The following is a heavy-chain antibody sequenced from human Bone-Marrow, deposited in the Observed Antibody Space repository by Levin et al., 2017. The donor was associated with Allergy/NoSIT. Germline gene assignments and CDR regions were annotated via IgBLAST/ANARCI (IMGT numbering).Heavy chain of an antibody. J-gene: IGHJ2*01. V-gene: IGHV1-69*13. Sequence: SVKVSCKASGGTFSSYAISWVRQAPGQGLEWMGGIIPIFGTANYAQKFQGRVTITADESTSTAYMELSSLRSEDTAVYYCARVRGETTRLSFLPKSWYFDLWGRGTLVTVSS. CDR1: GGTFSSYA. CDR2: IIPIFGTA. D-gene: IGHD4-17*01. CDR3: ARVRGETTRLSFLPKSWYFDL.